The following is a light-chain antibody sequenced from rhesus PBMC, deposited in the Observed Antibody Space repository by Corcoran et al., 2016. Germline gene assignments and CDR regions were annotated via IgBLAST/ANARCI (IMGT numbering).Light chain of an antibody. V-gene: IGKV3-35*01. CDR1: QSVNSN. J-gene: IGKJ4*01. CDR3: QQESIWPLT. Sequence: EIVMTQSPATLSLSPGERGTLSCRASQSVNSNLAWYQQKPGQAPRLIRYDAYNRATGTPDRFSGSGLGTDFTLTINRLEPEDVGDYYCQQESIWPLTFGGGTKVEIK. CDR2: DAY.